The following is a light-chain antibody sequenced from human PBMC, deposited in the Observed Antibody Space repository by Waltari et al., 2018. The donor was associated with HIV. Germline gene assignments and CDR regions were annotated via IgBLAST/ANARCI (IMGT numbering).Light chain of an antibody. J-gene: IGKJ2*01. CDR3: QQFNNWPYT. V-gene: IGKV3-15*01. Sequence: EIVMTQSPATLSVSPGERVTLSCWASQSVGSNLAWYQHKVGQAPRLLIHAAATRATDIPARISGSGSGTEFALTITRLQSEDSAFYYCQQFNNWPYTFGQGTKLEIK. CDR1: QSVGSN. CDR2: AAA.